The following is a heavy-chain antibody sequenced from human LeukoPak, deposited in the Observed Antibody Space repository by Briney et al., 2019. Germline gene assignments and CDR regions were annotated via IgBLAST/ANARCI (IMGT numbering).Heavy chain of an antibody. V-gene: IGHV3-48*02. CDR2: ISSSSSTI. CDR3: GRDGPHNRNDEDYFDY. CDR1: GFTFSSYS. J-gene: IGHJ4*02. D-gene: IGHD1-1*01. Sequence: PGGSLRLSCAASGFTFSSYSMNWVRQAPGKGLEWVSYISSSSSTIYYADSVKGRFTISRDNAKNSLYLQMNSLRDEDTAVYYCGRDGPHNRNDEDYFDYWGRETLVTASS.